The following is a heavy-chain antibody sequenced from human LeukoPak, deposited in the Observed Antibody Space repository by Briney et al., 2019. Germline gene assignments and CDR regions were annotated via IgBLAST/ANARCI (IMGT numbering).Heavy chain of an antibody. CDR1: GDSISSHSYY. V-gene: IGHV4-39*01. CDR2: IFYNGRT. J-gene: IGHJ2*01. CDR3: ARPRESPNWYFDL. Sequence: SETLSLICTVSGDSISSHSYYWGWVRQPPGRGLEWIGTIFYNGRTYYNPSLRSRLTISVDTSKNQFSLRLSSVTAADTAVYYCARPRESPNWYFDLWGRGTLVTVSS.